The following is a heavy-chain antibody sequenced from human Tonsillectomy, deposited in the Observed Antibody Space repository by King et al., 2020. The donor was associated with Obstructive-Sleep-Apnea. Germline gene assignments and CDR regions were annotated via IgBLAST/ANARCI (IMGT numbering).Heavy chain of an antibody. V-gene: IGHV4-59*08. CDR2: IYYIGST. CDR1: GGSISSYY. J-gene: IGHJ6*02. CDR3: ARAEGYYYGMDV. Sequence: VQLQESGPGLVKPSETLSLTCTVSGGSISSYYWSWIRQPPGEGLEWIGDIYYIGSTKYNPSLKSRVTISLHTSKNQFSLKLGSVTAADTAVYYCARAEGYYYGMDVWGQGTTVTVSS.